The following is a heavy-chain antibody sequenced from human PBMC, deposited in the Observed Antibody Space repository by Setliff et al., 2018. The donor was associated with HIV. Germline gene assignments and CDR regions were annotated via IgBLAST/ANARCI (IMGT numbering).Heavy chain of an antibody. Sequence: GGSLRLSCAASGFSFSSYGMHWVRQAPGKGLEWLALIWYDGTNKQYGDSVKGRFAISRDNSKNTLYLQMNSLRSEDTAVYYCARGQTTNNIKAEAFDIWGQGTLVTVS. V-gene: IGHV3-30*02. CDR2: IWYDGTNK. CDR1: GFSFSSYG. J-gene: IGHJ3*02. CDR3: ARGQTTNNIKAEAFDI. D-gene: IGHD1-20*01.